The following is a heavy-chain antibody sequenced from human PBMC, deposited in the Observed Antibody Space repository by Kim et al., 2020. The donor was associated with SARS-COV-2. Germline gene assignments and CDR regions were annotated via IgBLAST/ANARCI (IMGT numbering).Heavy chain of an antibody. CDR3: ARVSGSSWTKEAGNAFDI. J-gene: IGHJ3*02. CDR2: IYTSGST. V-gene: IGHV4-61*02. D-gene: IGHD5-18*01. Sequence: SETLSLTCTVSGGSISSGSYYWSWIRQPAGKGLEWIGRIYTSGSTNYNPSLKSRVTISVDTSKNQFSLKLSSVTAADTAVYYCARVSGSSWTKEAGNAFDIWGQGTMVTVSS. CDR1: GGSISSGSYY.